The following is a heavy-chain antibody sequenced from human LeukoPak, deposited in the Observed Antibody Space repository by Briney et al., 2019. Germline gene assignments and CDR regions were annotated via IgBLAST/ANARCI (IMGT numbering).Heavy chain of an antibody. Sequence: SETLSLTCAVYGGSFSRYYWSWIRQPPGKGLEWIGEINHSGSTNYNPSLKSRVTISVDTSKNQFSLKLSSVTAADTAVYYCARDRPGYNWFDPWGQGTLVTVSS. CDR1: GGSFSRYY. D-gene: IGHD2-15*01. CDR3: ARDRPGYNWFDP. V-gene: IGHV4-34*01. CDR2: INHSGST. J-gene: IGHJ5*02.